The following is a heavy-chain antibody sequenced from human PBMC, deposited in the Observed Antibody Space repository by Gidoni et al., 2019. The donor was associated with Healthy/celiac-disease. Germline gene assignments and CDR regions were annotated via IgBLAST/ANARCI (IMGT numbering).Heavy chain of an antibody. V-gene: IGHV3-66*01. D-gene: IGHD3-16*02. CDR3: AREEGGDYVWGIYRYTSAFDI. CDR1: GFTVLTNY. CDR2: IYSGGST. J-gene: IGHJ3*02. Sequence: EVQLGESGGGLVQPGGSLRLSCAASGFTVLTNYMSWVRQAPGKGLEWVSVIYSGGSTYYADSVKGIFTISRDNSKNTRYLQMNSLRAEDTAVYYCAREEGGDYVWGIYRYTSAFDIWGQGTMVTVSS.